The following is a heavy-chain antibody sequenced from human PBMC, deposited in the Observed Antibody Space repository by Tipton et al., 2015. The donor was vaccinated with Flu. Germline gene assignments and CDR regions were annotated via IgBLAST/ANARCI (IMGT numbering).Heavy chain of an antibody. V-gene: IGHV3-7*01. CDR1: GFTFSSFW. CDR3: ARDPYSSSWADY. J-gene: IGHJ4*02. Sequence: SLRLSCAASGFTFSSFWMNWVRQAPGKGLEWVANIKQDGSQKYYVDSLKGRFTISRDNAKNSLYLQMNSLRAEDTAVYYCARDPYSSSWADYWGRGTLVTVS. D-gene: IGHD6-13*01. CDR2: IKQDGSQK.